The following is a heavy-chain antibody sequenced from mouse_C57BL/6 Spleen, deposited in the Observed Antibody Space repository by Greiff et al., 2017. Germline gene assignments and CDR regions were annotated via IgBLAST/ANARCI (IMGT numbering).Heavy chain of an antibody. J-gene: IGHJ4*01. CDR2: INYDGSST. D-gene: IGHD2-4*01. CDR3: ARVGDYDDYYAMDY. CDR1: GFTFSDYY. V-gene: IGHV5-16*01. Sequence: DVKLVESEGGLVQRGSSMKLSCTASGFTFSDYYMAWVRQVPEKGLEWVANINYDGSSTYYLDSLKSRFIISRDNAKNILYLQMSSLKSEDTATYYCARVGDYDDYYAMDYWGQGTSVTVSS.